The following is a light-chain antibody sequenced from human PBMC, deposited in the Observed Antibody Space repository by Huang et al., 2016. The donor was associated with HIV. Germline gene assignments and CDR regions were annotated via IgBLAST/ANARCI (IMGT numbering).Light chain of an antibody. CDR2: GAS. CDR1: QSVSTN. Sequence: EVLLTQSPATLSVSPGERATLSCRASQSVSTNLDWYQQKPGQAPRLLIYGASTRATGVPARFSGSGSGTEFTLTSSSLQSEDSAVYYCQQYNSWPPLFTFGPGTKVDIK. V-gene: IGKV3-15*01. J-gene: IGKJ3*01. CDR3: QQYNSWPPLFT.